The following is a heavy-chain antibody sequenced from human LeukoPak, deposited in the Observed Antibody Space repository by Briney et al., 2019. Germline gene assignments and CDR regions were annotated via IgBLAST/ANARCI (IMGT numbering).Heavy chain of an antibody. D-gene: IGHD4/OR15-4a*01. J-gene: IGHJ6*02. CDR2: ISAYNGNT. V-gene: IGHV1-18*01. Sequence: GASVKVSCKASGYTFTSYGISWVRQAPGQGLEWMGWISAYNGNTNYAQKLQGRVTMTTDTSTSTAYVELRSLRSDDTAVYYCARGGVLASPLWYYYGMDVWGQGTTVTVSS. CDR3: ARGGVLASPLWYYYGMDV. CDR1: GYTFTSYG.